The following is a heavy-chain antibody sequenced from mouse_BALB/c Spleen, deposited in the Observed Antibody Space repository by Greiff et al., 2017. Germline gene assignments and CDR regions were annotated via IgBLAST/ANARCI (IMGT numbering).Heavy chain of an antibody. CDR2: ISSGGSYT. CDR3: ARHDGNGNYGFAY. Sequence: EVQLVESGGDLVKPGGSLKLSCAASGFTFSSYGMSWVRQTPDKRLEWVATISSGGSYTYYPDSVKGRFTISRDNAKNTLYLQMSSLKSEDTAMYYCARHDGNGNYGFAYWGQGTLVTVSA. V-gene: IGHV5-6*01. CDR1: GFTFSSYG. J-gene: IGHJ3*01. D-gene: IGHD2-1*01.